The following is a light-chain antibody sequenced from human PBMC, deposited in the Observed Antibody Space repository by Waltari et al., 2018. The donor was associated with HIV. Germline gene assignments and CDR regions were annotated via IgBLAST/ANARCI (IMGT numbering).Light chain of an antibody. CDR1: KLGDKY. V-gene: IGLV3-1*01. CDR3: QAWDSSVQE. Sequence: SYELTQPPSVSVSPGQTASITCSGDKLGDKYACWYQQKTGQSPVLVIYQASKRPSGIPERFSASNSGNTATLTISGTQAMDEADYYCQAWDSSVQEFGGGTKLTVL. J-gene: IGLJ2*01. CDR2: QAS.